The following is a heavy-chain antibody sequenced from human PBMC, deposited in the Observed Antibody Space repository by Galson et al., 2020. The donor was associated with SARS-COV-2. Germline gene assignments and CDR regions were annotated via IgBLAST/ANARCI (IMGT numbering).Heavy chain of an antibody. CDR2: ISYSGIA. V-gene: IGHV4-59*01. Sequence: ETSETLSLTCSVSDGPMSSYYWSWIRQPPGKGREWIGYISYSGIANYNPPLRSRVTIPVDLSKNQFSLKVTSVTAADTAVYYSAIDPAPLYGDNYYYGMDVWGRGTTVTVSS. J-gene: IGHJ6*02. CDR1: DGPMSSYY. CDR3: AIDPAPLYGDNYYYGMDV. D-gene: IGHD4-17*01.